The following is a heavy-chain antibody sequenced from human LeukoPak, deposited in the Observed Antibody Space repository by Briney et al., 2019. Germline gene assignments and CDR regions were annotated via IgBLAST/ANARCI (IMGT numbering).Heavy chain of an antibody. CDR2: IYYSGST. J-gene: IGHJ6*03. Sequence: SETLSLTCTVSGGSISSYYWSWIRQPPGKGLEWIGYIYYSGSTNYNPSLKSRVTISVDTSKNQFSLNLSSVTAADTAVYYCARGSNKPYYYYYMDVWGKGTTVTVSS. CDR1: GGSISSYY. D-gene: IGHD2/OR15-2a*01. V-gene: IGHV4-59*01. CDR3: ARGSNKPYYYYYMDV.